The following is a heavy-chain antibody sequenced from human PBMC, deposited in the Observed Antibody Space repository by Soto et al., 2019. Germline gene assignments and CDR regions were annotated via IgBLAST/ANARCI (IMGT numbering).Heavy chain of an antibody. CDR2: ISSSGST. CDR3: ARAGVTGIVSRSLGCDP. V-gene: IGHV4-31*03. Sequence: PSETLSLTCTVSGDSNGGVGCWSWIRQFPGRGLEWIGCISSSGSTYYNTALNNRISLSLDTFQNHFSLKLLSVTAAATAVHYFARAGVTGIVSRSLGCDPGGQGTLVTVAS. D-gene: IGHD2-21*02. J-gene: IGHJ5*02. CDR1: GDSNGGVGC.